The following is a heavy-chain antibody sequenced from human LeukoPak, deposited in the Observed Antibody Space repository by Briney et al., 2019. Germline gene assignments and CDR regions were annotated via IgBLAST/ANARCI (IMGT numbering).Heavy chain of an antibody. J-gene: IGHJ4*02. D-gene: IGHD1-26*01. CDR2: IATNDVTT. CDR3: AKRSISGTYYFDY. Sequence: QLGGSLRLSCAASEFTFSNYAMSWVRQAPGKGLVWVSSIATNDVTTYYADSVKGRFTISRDNSKNTLYLQMNSLRAEDTAVYYCAKRSISGTYYFDYWGQGTLVTVSS. V-gene: IGHV3-23*01. CDR1: EFTFSNYA.